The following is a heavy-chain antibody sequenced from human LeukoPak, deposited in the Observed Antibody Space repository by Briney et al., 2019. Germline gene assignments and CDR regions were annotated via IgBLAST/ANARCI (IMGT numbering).Heavy chain of an antibody. D-gene: IGHD3/OR15-3a*01. CDR1: GGSISSGGYY. Sequence: SETLSLTCTVSGGSISSGGYYWNWIRQHPGKGLEWIGYIYYTGSTDYNPSLKSRSTISVDTSKNQFSLKLSSVTAADTAVYYCARVWAGYNRNFFDCWGQGALVTVSS. CDR2: IYYTGST. CDR3: ARVWAGYNRNFFDC. J-gene: IGHJ4*02. V-gene: IGHV4-31*03.